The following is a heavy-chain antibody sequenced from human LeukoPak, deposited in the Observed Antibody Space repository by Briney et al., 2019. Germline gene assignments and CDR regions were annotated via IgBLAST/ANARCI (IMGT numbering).Heavy chain of an antibody. D-gene: IGHD1/OR15-1a*01. CDR2: IYDDGTT. CDR1: GFSVSDNY. V-gene: IGHV3-66*01. CDR3: AKGHYGNTPQ. J-gene: IGHJ4*02. Sequence: PGGSLRPSCAASGFSVSDNYMNWVRQAPGKGLEWVPVIYDDGTTYCADSVRGRFTISRDNSKNTLYVQMNSLRAEDTAVYYCAKGHYGNTPQWGQGSLVTVSS.